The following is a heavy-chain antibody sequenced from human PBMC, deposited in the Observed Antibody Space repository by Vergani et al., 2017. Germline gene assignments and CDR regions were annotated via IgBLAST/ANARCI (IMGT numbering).Heavy chain of an antibody. CDR2: IRDKAYNYAT. CDR3: FYDFWAGYDSGDV. Sequence: VQLVESGGGVVQPGGSLRLSCIASGFTFRIYGMHWVRQTSGKGLEWIGRIRDKAYNYATVYAVSVKGRFTISRDDSKKTAYLQMNGLTTEDTAVYYCFYDFWAGYDSGDVWGKGTTVTVSS. J-gene: IGHJ6*04. D-gene: IGHD3/OR15-3a*01. V-gene: IGHV3-73*01. CDR1: GFTFRIYG.